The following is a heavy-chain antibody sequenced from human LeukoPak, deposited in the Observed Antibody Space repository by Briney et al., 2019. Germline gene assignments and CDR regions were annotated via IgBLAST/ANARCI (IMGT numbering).Heavy chain of an antibody. CDR3: ARDRLESSAFDY. V-gene: IGHV3-30*02. CDR2: IRYDGSNK. D-gene: IGHD1-1*01. Sequence: GGSLRLSCAASGFTFSSYGMHWVRQAPGKGLEWVAFIRYDGSNKYYADSVKGRFTISRDNSKNTLYLQMNSLRAEDTAVYYCARDRLESSAFDYWGQGTLVTVSS. J-gene: IGHJ4*02. CDR1: GFTFSSYG.